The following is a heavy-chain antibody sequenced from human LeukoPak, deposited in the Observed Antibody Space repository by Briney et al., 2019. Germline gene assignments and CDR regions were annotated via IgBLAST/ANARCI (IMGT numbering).Heavy chain of an antibody. V-gene: IGHV4-59*08. CDR3: ASTLRYCSSTSCYTGYYYYGMDV. D-gene: IGHD2-2*02. CDR1: GGSISSYY. CDR2: IYYSGST. Sequence: SETLSLTCTVSGGSISSYYWSWIRQPPGKGLEWIGYIYYSGSTNYNPSLKGRVTISVDTSKNQFSLKLSSVTAADTAVYYCASTLRYCSSTSCYTGYYYYGMDVWGQGTTVTVSS. J-gene: IGHJ6*02.